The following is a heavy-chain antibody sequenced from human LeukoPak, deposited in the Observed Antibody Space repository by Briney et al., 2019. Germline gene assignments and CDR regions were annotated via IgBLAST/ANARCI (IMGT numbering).Heavy chain of an antibody. D-gene: IGHD6-19*01. CDR3: ARGNTGYSSGWNVDY. V-gene: IGHV4-39*07. Sequence: SETLSLTCTVSGGSISSSSYYWGWIRQPPGKGLEWIGSIYYSGSTYYNPSLKSRVTISVDTSKNQFSLKLTSVTAADTAVYYCARGNTGYSSGWNVDYWGLGSLATVSS. CDR2: IYYSGST. J-gene: IGHJ4*02. CDR1: GGSISSSSYY.